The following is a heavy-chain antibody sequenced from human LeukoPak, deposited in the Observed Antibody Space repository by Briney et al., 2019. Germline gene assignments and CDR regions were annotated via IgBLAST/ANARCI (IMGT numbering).Heavy chain of an antibody. CDR1: GGSVSSASYY. J-gene: IGHJ4*02. Sequence: SQTLSLTFTVSGGSVSSASYYWSWVRQPAGKGLEWIGLIYMSGSTNYNPSLKSRVTISVDTSKNQFSLQLSSLTAADTAVYYCAGGYSSGWTAGLDFWGQGTLVTVSS. CDR2: IYMSGST. D-gene: IGHD3-22*01. V-gene: IGHV4-61*02. CDR3: AGGYSSGWTAGLDF.